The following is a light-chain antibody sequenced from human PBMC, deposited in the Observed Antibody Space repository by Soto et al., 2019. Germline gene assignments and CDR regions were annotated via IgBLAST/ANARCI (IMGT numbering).Light chain of an antibody. CDR3: QNYNSAPGT. CDR2: AAS. V-gene: IGKV1-27*01. J-gene: IGKJ1*01. Sequence: DIQMTQSPSSLSASVGDRVTITCGASQDIRSSLAWYQQKPGKVPKLLIYAASTLQSGVPSRFSGSGSGTDFTLTISSLQPEDVATYYCQNYNSAPGTFGQGTKVEIK. CDR1: QDIRSS.